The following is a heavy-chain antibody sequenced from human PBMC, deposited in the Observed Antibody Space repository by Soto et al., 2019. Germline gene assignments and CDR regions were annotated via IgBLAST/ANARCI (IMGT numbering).Heavy chain of an antibody. CDR2: ISAYNGNT. CDR1: GYTFTSYG. J-gene: IGHJ6*02. D-gene: IGHD3-22*01. CDR3: ARDGVPSYYCDSSARRYYYGMDV. V-gene: IGHV1-18*04. Sequence: QVQLVQSGAEVKKPGASVKVSCKASGYTFTSYGISWVRQAPGQGLEWMGWISAYNGNTNYAQKLQGRVTMTTDTSTSTADMELRSLRSDDTAVYYCARDGVPSYYCDSSARRYYYGMDVWGQGTTVTVSS.